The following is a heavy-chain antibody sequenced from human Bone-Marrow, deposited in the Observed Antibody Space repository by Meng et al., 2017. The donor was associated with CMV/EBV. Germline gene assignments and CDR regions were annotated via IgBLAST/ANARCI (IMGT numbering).Heavy chain of an antibody. V-gene: IGHV3-30-3*01. Sequence: GGSLRLSCAASGFTFSSYAMHWVRQAPGKGLEWVAVISYDGSNKYYADSVKGRFTISRDNSKNTLYLQVNSLRAEDTAVYYCAKDLSPYDFWTRVYYYGMDVWGQGTTVTVSS. J-gene: IGHJ6*02. CDR1: GFTFSSYA. CDR2: ISYDGSNK. D-gene: IGHD3-3*01. CDR3: AKDLSPYDFWTRVYYYGMDV.